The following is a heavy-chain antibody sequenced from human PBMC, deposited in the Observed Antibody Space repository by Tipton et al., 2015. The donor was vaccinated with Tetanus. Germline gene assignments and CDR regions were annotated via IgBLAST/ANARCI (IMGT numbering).Heavy chain of an antibody. CDR1: GGSINNGAYT. J-gene: IGHJ5*01. D-gene: IGHD3-10*01. CDR2: IFHTGGT. V-gene: IGHV4-30-2*06. Sequence: TLSLTCTVSGGSINNGAYTWSWIRQSPGKGLEWIGYIFHTGGTYYNPSLKSRDTISVDGPKNQFSLNLKSVTAADTAVYYCARSHGSGGLLWFDSWGQGTLVTVSS. CDR3: ARSHGSGGLLWFDS.